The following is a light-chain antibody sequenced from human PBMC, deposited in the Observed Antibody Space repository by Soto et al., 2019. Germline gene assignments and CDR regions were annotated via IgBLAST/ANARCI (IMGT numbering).Light chain of an antibody. V-gene: IGKV1-5*01. CDR2: HAS. Sequence: DIQMTQSPSTLSASVGDRVTITCRASQSISTYLAWYQQKPGKAPKLLIYHASILESGVPSRFSGSGSGTEFTLTISSLQPDDFATYYCQQYNRYSYTFGQGTKLEIK. CDR3: QQYNRYSYT. CDR1: QSISTY. J-gene: IGKJ2*01.